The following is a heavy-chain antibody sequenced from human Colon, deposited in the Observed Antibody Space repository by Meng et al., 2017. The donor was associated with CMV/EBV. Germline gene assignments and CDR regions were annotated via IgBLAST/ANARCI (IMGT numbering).Heavy chain of an antibody. J-gene: IGHJ5*01. CDR2: VNPKTGST. D-gene: IGHD3-16*01. V-gene: IGHV1-2*06. CDR3: ARSGEWLFRFDS. CDR1: GYTFTEYY. Sequence: SCPGSGYTFTEYYLPWLRQAPGKGPEWMGRVNPKTGSTNYAQNFQGRVSMTADTSISTTYLDLRGLTSDDSAVYYCARSGEWLFRFDSWGQGTLVTVSS.